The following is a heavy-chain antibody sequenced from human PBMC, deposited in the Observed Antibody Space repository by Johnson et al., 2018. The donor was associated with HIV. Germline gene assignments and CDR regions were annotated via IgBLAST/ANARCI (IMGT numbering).Heavy chain of an antibody. V-gene: IGHV3-20*04. D-gene: IGHD6-13*01. J-gene: IGHJ3*02. CDR3: ARERSSSRKAFDI. CDR1: GLTFSSYA. CDR2: INWNGGRI. Sequence: VQLVESGGGVVQPGRSLRLSCAVSGLTFSSYAMSWVRQAPGKGLEWVSGINWNGGRIGYADSVKGRFTISRDNAKNSLYLQMNSLRAEDTGLYYCARERSSSRKAFDIWGQGTMVTVSS.